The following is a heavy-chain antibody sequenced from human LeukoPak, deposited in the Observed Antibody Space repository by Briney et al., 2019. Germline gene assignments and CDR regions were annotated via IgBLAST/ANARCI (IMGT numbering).Heavy chain of an antibody. V-gene: IGHV3-49*03. J-gene: IGHJ5*02. Sequence: GGSLRLSCTASVCTFRFQFIRWLRQAPGKGLEWVGFIRTKRYGGTAEYAVSVKGRFTISRDDSKSIAYLQMDSLKTEDTAVYYCNRDTRKGYPNNDRWVEGSLVTVSS. D-gene: IGHD6-13*01. CDR1: VCTFRFQF. CDR2: IRTKRYGGTA. CDR3: NRDTRKGYPNNDR.